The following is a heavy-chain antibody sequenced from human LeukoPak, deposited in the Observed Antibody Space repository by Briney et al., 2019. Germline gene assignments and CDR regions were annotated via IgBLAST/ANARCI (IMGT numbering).Heavy chain of an antibody. V-gene: IGHV1-46*01. CDR1: GYTFTSYY. D-gene: IGHD1-7*01. J-gene: IGHJ4*02. CDR3: ARVGTMGQQVLFDY. Sequence: ASVKVSCKASGYTFTSYYLHWVRQAPGQGLEWMGIINPSGDSTRYAQKFQGRVTMTRDTSTRTIYMELSSLRSDDTAVYYCARVGTMGQQVLFDYWGQGTLVTVSS. CDR2: INPSGDST.